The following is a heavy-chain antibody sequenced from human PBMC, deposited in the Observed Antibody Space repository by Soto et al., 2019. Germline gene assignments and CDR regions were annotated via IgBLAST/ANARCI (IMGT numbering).Heavy chain of an antibody. V-gene: IGHV1-18*01. J-gene: IGHJ6*02. CDR3: AREGVALYYYYGMDV. D-gene: IGHD5-12*01. CDR2: ISTYNGDS. CDR1: GYTFTRSG. Sequence: GASVKVSCKASGYTFTRSGISWVRQAPGQGLEWMGWISTYNGDSNCAQTFQGRVTMTTDTSTSTVHMEVRSLRSDDTAVYYCAREGVALYYYYGMDVWGQGTPVTVSS.